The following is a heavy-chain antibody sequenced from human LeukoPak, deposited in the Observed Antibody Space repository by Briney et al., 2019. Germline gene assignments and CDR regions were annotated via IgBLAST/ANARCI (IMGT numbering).Heavy chain of an antibody. V-gene: IGHV1-3*03. D-gene: IGHD3-3*01. CDR2: INAGNGNT. Sequence: VASVKVSCKASGYTFTSYAMHWVRQAPGQRLEWMGWINAGNGNTKYSQEFQGRVTITRDTSASTAYMELSSLRSEDMAVYYCARGQTNTIFGVVPSDWFDHWGQGTLVTVSS. J-gene: IGHJ5*02. CDR1: GYTFTSYA. CDR3: ARGQTNTIFGVVPSDWFDH.